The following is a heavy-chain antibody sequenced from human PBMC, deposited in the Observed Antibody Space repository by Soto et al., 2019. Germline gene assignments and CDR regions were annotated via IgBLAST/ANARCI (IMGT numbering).Heavy chain of an antibody. V-gene: IGHV6-1*01. CDR2: TYYRSKWYN. CDR3: AREGYCSGGSCYVWFDP. CDR1: GDSVSSNSAA. Sequence: PSQTLSLTCAISGDSVSSNSAAWNWIRQSPSRGLEWLGRTYYRSKWYNDYAVSVKSRITINPDTSKNQFSLQLNSVTPEDTAVYYCAREGYCSGGSCYVWFDPWGQGTLVTVSS. D-gene: IGHD2-15*01. J-gene: IGHJ5*02.